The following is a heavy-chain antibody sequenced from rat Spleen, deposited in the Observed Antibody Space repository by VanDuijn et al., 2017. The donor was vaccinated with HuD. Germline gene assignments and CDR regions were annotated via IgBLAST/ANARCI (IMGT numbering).Heavy chain of an antibody. J-gene: IGHJ1*01. Sequence: EVQLVESGGGLVQPGRSLKLSCEVSGFTFNNYDMAWIRQAPTKGLEWVASINPGGFNTYYRDSVKGRFTVSRDNSKSTLYLQVDSLRSEDTATYYCARATPEWNFDFWGPGTMVTVSS. CDR1: GFTFNNYD. CDR3: ARATPEWNFDF. V-gene: IGHV5-25*01. CDR2: INPGGFNT.